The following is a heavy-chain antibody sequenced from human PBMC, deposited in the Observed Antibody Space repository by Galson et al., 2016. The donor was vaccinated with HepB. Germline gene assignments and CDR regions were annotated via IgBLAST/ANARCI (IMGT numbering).Heavy chain of an antibody. CDR1: GYTFTDFA. J-gene: IGHJ4*02. CDR2: INTGTGDT. V-gene: IGHV1-3*04. D-gene: IGHD2-2*01. Sequence: SVKVSCKASGYTFTDFAIHWVRQAPGQRLEWMGWINTGTGDTKYSQNFQGRITITTDTSAGTAYMDLSSLRSEDTALYYCARDLYSRSRYLGDFWGQGTLVTVSS. CDR3: ARDLYSRSRYLGDF.